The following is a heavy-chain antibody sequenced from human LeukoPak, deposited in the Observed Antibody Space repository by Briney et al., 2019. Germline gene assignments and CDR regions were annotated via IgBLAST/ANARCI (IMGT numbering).Heavy chain of an antibody. CDR2: ISWNSGSI. CDR3: AKDGLRYFHGRFDP. D-gene: IGHD3-9*01. J-gene: IGHJ5*02. CDR1: GFTFDDYA. Sequence: QPGGSLRLSCAASGFTFDDYAMHWVRQAPGKGLEWVSGISWNSGSIGYADSVKGRFTISRDSAKNSLYLQMNSLRAEDTALYYCAKDGLRYFHGRFDPWGQETLVTVSS. V-gene: IGHV3-9*01.